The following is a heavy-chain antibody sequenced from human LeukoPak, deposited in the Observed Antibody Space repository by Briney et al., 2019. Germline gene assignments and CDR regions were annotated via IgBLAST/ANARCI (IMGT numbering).Heavy chain of an antibody. J-gene: IGHJ6*02. Sequence: SQTLSFTCSIYGDSVSSNSAAWNWLRQSPSRGLEWLGRTDYKSKWYNDNTVSVKSPITINPDISKNQFTLQLISVTPEDTAVYYCARDGYSSVWTPFAMDVWGQGTTVTVSS. CDR1: GDSVSSNSAA. V-gene: IGHV6-1*01. CDR2: TDYKSKWYN. D-gene: IGHD6-19*01. CDR3: ARDGYSSVWTPFAMDV.